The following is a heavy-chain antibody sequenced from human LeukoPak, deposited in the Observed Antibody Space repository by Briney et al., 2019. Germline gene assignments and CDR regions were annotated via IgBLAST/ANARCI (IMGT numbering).Heavy chain of an antibody. D-gene: IGHD6-13*01. V-gene: IGHV4-39*01. CDR2: ISYSGCT. CDR1: GGSISSSSSY. J-gene: IGHJ4*02. CDR3: ARLRWYGDY. Sequence: SETLSLTCTVTGGSISSSSSYWGWIRQPPVKGLEWIGSISYSGCTYYNPSLKSRVTISVDTSKTQFSLKVSSVTAADTAVYYCARLRWYGDYWGQGTLVTVSS.